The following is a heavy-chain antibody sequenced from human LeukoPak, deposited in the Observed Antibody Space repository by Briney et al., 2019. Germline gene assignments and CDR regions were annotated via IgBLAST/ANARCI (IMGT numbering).Heavy chain of an antibody. CDR2: MNPNSGNT. CDR3: ARVSSGWYVAFDI. CDR1: GYTFTSYD. Sequence: ASVKVSCKASGYTFTSYDINWVRQATGQGLEWMGWMNPNSGNTGYAQKFQGRVTMTRNTSISTAYMELSSLRSEDTAAYYCARVSSGWYVAFDIWGQGTMVTVSS. J-gene: IGHJ3*02. V-gene: IGHV1-8*01. D-gene: IGHD6-19*01.